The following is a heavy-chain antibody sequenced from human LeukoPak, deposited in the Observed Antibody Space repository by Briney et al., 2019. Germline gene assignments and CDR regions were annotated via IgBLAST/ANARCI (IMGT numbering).Heavy chain of an antibody. V-gene: IGHV4-30-4*01. J-gene: IGHJ3*02. D-gene: IGHD1-14*01. CDR3: ARSRKGPHAFDI. CDR1: GGSISSGDYY. CDR2: IYYSGST. Sequence: PSETLSLTCTVSGGSISSGDYYWSCIRQPPGKGLEWIGYIYYSGSTYYNPSLKSRVTISVDTSKNQFSLKLSSVTAADTAVYYCARSRKGPHAFDIWGQGTMVTVSS.